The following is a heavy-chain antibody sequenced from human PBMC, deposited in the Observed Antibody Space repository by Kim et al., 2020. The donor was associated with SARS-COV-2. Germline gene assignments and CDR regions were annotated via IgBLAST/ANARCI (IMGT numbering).Heavy chain of an antibody. D-gene: IGHD3-10*01. J-gene: IGHJ4*02. CDR3: ARDMSYYGSGSFGLDY. CDR1: GGSISSGGYY. CDR2: IYYSGST. V-gene: IGHV4-31*03. Sequence: SETLSLTCTVSGGSISSGGYYWSWIRQHPGKGLEWIGYIYYSGSTYYNPSLKSRVTISVDTSKNQFSLKLSSVTAADTAVYYCARDMSYYGSGSFGLDYWAREPWSPSPQ.